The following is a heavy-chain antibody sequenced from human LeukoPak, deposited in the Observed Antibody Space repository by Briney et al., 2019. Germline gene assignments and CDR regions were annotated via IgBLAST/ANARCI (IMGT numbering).Heavy chain of an antibody. CDR2: IYSGGTT. J-gene: IGHJ4*02. Sequence: GGSLRLSCAVSGSTVSNNYMNWVRQAPGKGLEWVSVIYSGGTTYYTDSVKGRFTISRDNSKNTLYLQMNNLRAEDTGVYYCARDDGAGGPFDYWGQGTLVTVSS. D-gene: IGHD3-16*01. CDR3: ARDDGAGGPFDY. CDR1: GSTVSNNY. V-gene: IGHV3-66*01.